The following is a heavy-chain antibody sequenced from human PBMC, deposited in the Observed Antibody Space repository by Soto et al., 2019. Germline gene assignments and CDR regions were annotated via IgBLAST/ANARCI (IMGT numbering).Heavy chain of an antibody. J-gene: IGHJ6*02. CDR1: GFTFSSYG. D-gene: IGHD1-26*01. CDR2: ISYDGSNK. Sequence: QVQLVESGGGVVQPGRSLRLSCAASGFTFSSYGMHWVRQAPGKGLEWVAVISYDGSNKYYADSVKGRFTISRDNSKNPLYLQMNSLRAEDTAVYYCAKDVVVGATTGLGEYYYYYGMDVWGQGTTVTVSS. V-gene: IGHV3-30*18. CDR3: AKDVVVGATTGLGEYYYYYGMDV.